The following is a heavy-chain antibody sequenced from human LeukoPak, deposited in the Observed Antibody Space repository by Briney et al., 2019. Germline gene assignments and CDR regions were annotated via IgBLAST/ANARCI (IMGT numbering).Heavy chain of an antibody. CDR2: ISYDGSKK. CDR1: XXXFSSYX. CDR3: ARDRCSSTSCYFDY. J-gene: IGHJ4*02. Sequence: CXXXXXXFSSYXMHWVRQAPGXGLEGVAVISYDGSKKYYADSVKGRFTISRDNSKNTLYLQMNSLRAEDTAVYYCARDRCSSTSCYFDYWGQGTLVTVSS. V-gene: IGHV3-30-3*01. D-gene: IGHD2-2*01.